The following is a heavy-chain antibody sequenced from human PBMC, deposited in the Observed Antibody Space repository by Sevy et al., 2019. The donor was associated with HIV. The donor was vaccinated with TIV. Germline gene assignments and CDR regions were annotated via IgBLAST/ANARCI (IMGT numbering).Heavy chain of an antibody. V-gene: IGHV3-30-3*01. Sequence: QLGGSLRLSCAASGFTFSSYAMHWVRQAPGKGLEWVAVISYDGSNKYYADSVKGRFTISRDNSKNTLYLQMNSLRAEDTAVYYCARERTYSSSSDYYYGMDVWGQGTTVTVSS. D-gene: IGHD6-13*01. CDR1: GFTFSSYA. J-gene: IGHJ6*02. CDR2: ISYDGSNK. CDR3: ARERTYSSSSDYYYGMDV.